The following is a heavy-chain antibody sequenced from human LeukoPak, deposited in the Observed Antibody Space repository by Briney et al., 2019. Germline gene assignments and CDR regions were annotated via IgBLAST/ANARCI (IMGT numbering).Heavy chain of an antibody. V-gene: IGHV4-34*01. CDR1: GGSFSGYY. Sequence: SDTLSLTCAVYGGSFSGYYWSWIRQPPGKGLEWIGEINHSGSANYNPSLKSRVTISVDTSKNQFSLKLSSVTAADTAVYYCARDLLTYYYDTSDYGAFDLWGQGTMVTVSS. CDR3: ARDLLTYYYDTSDYGAFDL. D-gene: IGHD3-22*01. J-gene: IGHJ3*01. CDR2: INHSGSA.